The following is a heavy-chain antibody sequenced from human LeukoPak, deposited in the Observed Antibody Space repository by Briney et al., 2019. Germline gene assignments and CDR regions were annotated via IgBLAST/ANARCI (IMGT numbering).Heavy chain of an antibody. D-gene: IGHD3-3*01. Sequence: QPGGSLRLSCAASGFTFSSYGMHWVRQAPGKGLEWVAFIRYDGSNKYYADSVKGRFTISRDNSKNTLYLQMNSLRAEDTAVYYCARGDGAWLWSGYWNADYWGQGTLVTVSS. V-gene: IGHV3-30*02. J-gene: IGHJ4*02. CDR1: GFTFSSYG. CDR2: IRYDGSNK. CDR3: ARGDGAWLWSGYWNADY.